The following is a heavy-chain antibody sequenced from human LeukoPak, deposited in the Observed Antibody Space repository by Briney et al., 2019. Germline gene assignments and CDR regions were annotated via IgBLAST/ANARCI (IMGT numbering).Heavy chain of an antibody. CDR2: INLDGSQK. D-gene: IGHD3-10*01. J-gene: IGHJ4*02. Sequence: GGSLRLSCADSGFTFSGSLMRWLRQAPGKGLEWVAIINLDGSQKYYVDSVKGRFTISRDNAYNSVFLQMNSLRAEDTAVYYCARDWARSGTSLDYWGQGTLVTVSS. CDR1: GFTFSGSL. CDR3: ARDWARSGTSLDY. V-gene: IGHV3-7*04.